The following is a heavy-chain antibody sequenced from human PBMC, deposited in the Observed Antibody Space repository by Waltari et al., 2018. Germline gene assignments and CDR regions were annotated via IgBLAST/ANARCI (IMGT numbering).Heavy chain of an antibody. J-gene: IGHJ4*02. CDR3: ARDSPDY. Sequence: QVQLVQSGAEVKKPGSSVQVSCKASGGTFSRYATSWVRQAPGQGLEWMGRIIPILGIANYAQKCQGRVTITADKSTSTAYMELSSLRSEDTAVYYCARDSPDYWGQGTLVTVSS. CDR2: IIPILGIA. V-gene: IGHV1-69*04. CDR1: GGTFSRYA.